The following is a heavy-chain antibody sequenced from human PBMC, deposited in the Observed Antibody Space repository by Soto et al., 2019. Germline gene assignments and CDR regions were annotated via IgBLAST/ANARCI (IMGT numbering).Heavy chain of an antibody. J-gene: IGHJ6*02. V-gene: IGHV3-11*06. D-gene: IGHD4-4*01. CDR2: ISSSSSYT. CDR1: GFTFSDYY. Sequence: GGSLRLSCAASGFTFSDYYMSWIRQAPGKGLEWVSYISSSSSYTNYADSVKGRFTISRDNAKNSLYLQMNSLRAEDTAVYYCAKDWPNSKDRDYYYYGMDVWGQGTTVTVSS. CDR3: AKDWPNSKDRDYYYYGMDV.